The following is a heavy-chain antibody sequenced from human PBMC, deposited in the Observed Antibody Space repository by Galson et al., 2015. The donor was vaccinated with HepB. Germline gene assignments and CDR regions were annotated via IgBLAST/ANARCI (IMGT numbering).Heavy chain of an antibody. V-gene: IGHV1-24*01. Sequence: AEVQKPASSVKVSCKVSGYTLTELSMHWVRQAPGKGLEWMGGFDPEDGETIYAQKFQGRVTMTEDTSTDTAYMELSSLRSEDTAVYYCATAPGDGYTFDYWGQGTLVTVSS. J-gene: IGHJ4*02. CDR2: FDPEDGET. CDR3: ATAPGDGYTFDY. D-gene: IGHD5-24*01. CDR1: GYTLTELS.